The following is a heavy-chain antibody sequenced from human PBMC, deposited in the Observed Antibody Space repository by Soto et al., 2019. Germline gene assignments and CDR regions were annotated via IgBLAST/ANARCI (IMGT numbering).Heavy chain of an antibody. V-gene: IGHV3-23*01. J-gene: IGHJ4*02. Sequence: PGGSLRLSCAASGFTFSSYAMSWVRQAPGKGLEWVSAITDSGGSKYYADSVKGRFTISRDNSKNTLYLQMNSLRAEDTAVYYCAKDKMTRYSSSWYGTWSDYWGQGTLVTVSS. CDR3: AKDKMTRYSSSWYGTWSDY. CDR1: GFTFSSYA. D-gene: IGHD6-13*01. CDR2: ITDSGGSK.